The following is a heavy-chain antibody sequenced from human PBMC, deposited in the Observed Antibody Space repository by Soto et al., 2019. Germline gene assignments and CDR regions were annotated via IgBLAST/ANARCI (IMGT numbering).Heavy chain of an antibody. CDR1: GYTFTSYA. CDR2: INAGNGNT. Sequence: ASVKVSCKASGYTFTSYAMHWVRQAPGQRLEWMGWINAGNGNTKYSQKFQGRVTITRDTSASTAYMELSSLRSEDTAVYYCARDASVVVVGGAILPSYGMDVWGQGTTVTVSS. D-gene: IGHD2-2*01. J-gene: IGHJ6*02. V-gene: IGHV1-3*01. CDR3: ARDASVVVVGGAILPSYGMDV.